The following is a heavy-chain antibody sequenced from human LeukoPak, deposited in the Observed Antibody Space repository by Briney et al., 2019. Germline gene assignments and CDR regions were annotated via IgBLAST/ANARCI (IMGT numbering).Heavy chain of an antibody. J-gene: IGHJ4*02. CDR1: GFTFSSYA. D-gene: IGHD6-13*01. CDR2: ISGRGDSS. Sequence: PGGSLRLSCAGSGFTFSSYAMTWVRQTPEKGLEGVSIISGRGDSSSYADSVKGRFTVSRDNSENTLYLQMNSLRAEDTAVYYCAKATRPIGSNSWYSVFDCWGQGTLVTVSS. V-gene: IGHV3-23*01. CDR3: AKATRPIGSNSWYSVFDC.